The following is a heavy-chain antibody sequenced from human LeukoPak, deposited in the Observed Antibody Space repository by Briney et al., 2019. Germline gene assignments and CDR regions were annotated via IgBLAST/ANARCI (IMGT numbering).Heavy chain of an antibody. V-gene: IGHV4-59*01. D-gene: IGHD3-16*02. CDR1: GGSISSYY. CDR2: IYYSGST. J-gene: IGHJ3*02. Sequence: SETLSLTCTVSGGSISSYYWSWIRQPPGKGLEWIGYIYYSGSTNYNPSLKSRVTISVDTSKNQFSLKLSSVTAADTAVYNCARDAAYDYVWGSYRPVGAFDIWGQGTMVTVSS. CDR3: ARDAAYDYVWGSYRPVGAFDI.